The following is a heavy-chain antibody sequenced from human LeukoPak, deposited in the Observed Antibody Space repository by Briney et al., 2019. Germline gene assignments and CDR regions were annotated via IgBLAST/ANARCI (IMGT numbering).Heavy chain of an antibody. V-gene: IGHV3-64D*06. D-gene: IGHD3-22*01. CDR1: GFTFTSYA. CDR3: AKDSRESSGHFPYYYYYHYGLDV. Sequence: GGSLRLSCSASGFTFTSYAMHWVRQAPGKGLEYVSAISANGGSTYYADSVKGRFTISRDNSKNTLYLQMSSLRAEDTAVYYCAKDSRESSGHFPYYYYYHYGLDVWGQGTTVTVSS. CDR2: ISANGGST. J-gene: IGHJ6*02.